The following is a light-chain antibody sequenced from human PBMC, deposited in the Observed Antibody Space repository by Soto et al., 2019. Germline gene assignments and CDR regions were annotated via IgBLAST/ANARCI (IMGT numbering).Light chain of an antibody. CDR2: DAS. V-gene: IGKV1-5*01. Sequence: DIQMTQSPSTLSASVGDRATITCRASQSISSWLAWYQQKPGKAPKLLIYDASSLESGVPSSFSGSGSGTEFTLTISSLQPDDFATHYCQQYNSYWTFGQGTKVEIK. J-gene: IGKJ1*01. CDR3: QQYNSYWT. CDR1: QSISSW.